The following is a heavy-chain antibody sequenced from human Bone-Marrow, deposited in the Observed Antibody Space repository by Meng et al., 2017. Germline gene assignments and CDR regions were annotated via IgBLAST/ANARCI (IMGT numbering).Heavy chain of an antibody. CDR1: GFTFSDHY. V-gene: IGHV3-72*01. Sequence: GGSLRLSCAASGFTFSDHYMDWARQAPGKGLEWVGRTRNKANSYTTEYAASVKGRFTISRDDSKNSLYLQMNSLKTEDTAVYYCASSRSGSTSWDIDYYYYYGMDVWGQGTTVTVSS. J-gene: IGHJ6*02. D-gene: IGHD2-2*01. CDR3: ASSRSGSTSWDIDYYYYYGMDV. CDR2: TRNKANSYTT.